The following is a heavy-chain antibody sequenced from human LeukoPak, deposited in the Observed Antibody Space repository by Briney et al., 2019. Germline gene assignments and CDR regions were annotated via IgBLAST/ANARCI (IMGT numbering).Heavy chain of an antibody. CDR3: ARASDWSVDY. J-gene: IGHJ4*02. D-gene: IGHD3-9*01. Sequence: SETLSLTCAVYGGSLSGYYWIWLRQPPGKGLEWIGEINHSGSTNYNPSLKSRVTISVDTSKNQFSLKLSSVTAADTAVYYCARASDWSVDYWGQGTLVTVSS. CDR1: GGSLSGYY. V-gene: IGHV4-34*01. CDR2: INHSGST.